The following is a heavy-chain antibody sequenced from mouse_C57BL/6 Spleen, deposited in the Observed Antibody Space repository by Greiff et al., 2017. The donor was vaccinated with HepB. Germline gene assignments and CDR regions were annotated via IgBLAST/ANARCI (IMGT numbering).Heavy chain of an antibody. Sequence: EVKLQESGPGLVKPSQSLSLTCSVTGYSITSGYYWNWIRQFPGNKLEWMGYISYDGSNNYNPSLKNRISITRDTSKNQFFLKLNSVTTEDTATYYCERGDLLWSFAYWGQGTLVTVSA. CDR1: GYSITSGYY. CDR2: ISYDGSN. V-gene: IGHV3-6*01. J-gene: IGHJ3*01. CDR3: ERGDLLWSFAY. D-gene: IGHD2-1*01.